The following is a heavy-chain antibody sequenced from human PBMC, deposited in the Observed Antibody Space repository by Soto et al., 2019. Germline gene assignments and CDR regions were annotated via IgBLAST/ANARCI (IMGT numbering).Heavy chain of an antibody. CDR1: GFTFCSYG. J-gene: IGHJ4*02. D-gene: IGHD5-12*01. V-gene: IGHV3-30*03. CDR3: ATDRSGIVDGPIEFDY. CDR2: ISYDGSNK. Sequence: QVQLVESGGGVVQPGRSLRLSCAASGFTFCSYGMHWVRQAPGKGLEWVADISYDGSNKYDSDSVKGRFTISRDTSKNSLYLQLNSLRAEDTAVSYCATDRSGIVDGPIEFDYWGQGTLVTVSS.